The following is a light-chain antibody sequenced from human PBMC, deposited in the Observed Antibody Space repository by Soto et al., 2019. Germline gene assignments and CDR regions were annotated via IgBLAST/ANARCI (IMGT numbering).Light chain of an antibody. CDR3: QEYKTYA. CDR1: QSISDW. V-gene: IGKV1-5*01. J-gene: IGKJ2*01. CDR2: DAS. Sequence: DIQLTQSPSTLSAYVGDRVNMTCRASQSISDWLAWYQQKPGKAPELLISDASTLATGVPSRFSGSGSWTEFTLTISSLQTDDSATYFCQEYKTYAFGPGTKVDI.